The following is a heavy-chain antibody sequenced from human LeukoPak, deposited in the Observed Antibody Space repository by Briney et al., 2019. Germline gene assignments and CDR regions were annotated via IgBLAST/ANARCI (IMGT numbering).Heavy chain of an antibody. Sequence: GGALKISFKGSGYSFTSYWIGWVRPMPGKGVEWMGIIYPGDYDTRYSTSFQGQVTISPDKSISTAYLQWSSLKASDTAMYYCARLPILLWFGESLPSWFDPWGQGTLVTVSS. CDR3: ARLPILLWFGESLPSWFDP. CDR1: GYSFTSYW. J-gene: IGHJ5*02. D-gene: IGHD3-10*01. V-gene: IGHV5-51*01. CDR2: IYPGDYDT.